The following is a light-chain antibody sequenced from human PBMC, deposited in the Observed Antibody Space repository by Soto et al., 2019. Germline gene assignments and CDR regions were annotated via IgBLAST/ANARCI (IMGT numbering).Light chain of an antibody. Sequence: DAVMTQSPLSLPVILGQPASISCRSSQSLVYNDGNTYLNWFQQRPGHSPGRLVYEVSNWDSGVPDRFSGGGSGTDLTLKISRVEAEDLVVYYYNQGTHWLGTFGQGTKVEIK. J-gene: IGKJ1*01. CDR3: NQGTHWLGT. V-gene: IGKV2D-30*01. CDR2: EVS. CDR1: QSLVYNDGNTY.